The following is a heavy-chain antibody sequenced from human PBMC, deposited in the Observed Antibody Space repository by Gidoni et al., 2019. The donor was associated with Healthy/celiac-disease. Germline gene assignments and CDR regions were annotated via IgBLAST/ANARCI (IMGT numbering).Heavy chain of an antibody. CDR1: GFTFSSYS. CDR3: AGTSPGSLSGYYYYYGMDV. D-gene: IGHD6-13*01. J-gene: IGHJ6*02. V-gene: IGHV3-48*02. CDR2: ISSSSSTI. Sequence: EVQLVESGGGLVQPGGSLRLSCAASGFTFSSYSMNWVRQAPGKGLEWVSYISSSSSTIYYADSVKGRFTISRDNAKNSLYLQMNSLRDEDTAVYYCAGTSPGSLSGYYYYYGMDVWGQGTTVTVSS.